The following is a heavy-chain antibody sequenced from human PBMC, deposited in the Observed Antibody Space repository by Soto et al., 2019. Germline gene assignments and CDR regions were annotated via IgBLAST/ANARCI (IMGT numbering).Heavy chain of an antibody. CDR3: ARSTSSTLNSYYGMDV. Sequence: GGSLRLSCAASGFTFNSYGMHWVRQAPDKGLEWVAVISYDGSNKYYTDSVKGRFTIARDNSKNTLYLQMNSLRIEDTAVFYCARSTSSTLNSYYGMDVWGQGTTVTVSS. D-gene: IGHD6-6*01. CDR2: ISYDGSNK. CDR1: GFTFNSYG. V-gene: IGHV3-30*03. J-gene: IGHJ6*02.